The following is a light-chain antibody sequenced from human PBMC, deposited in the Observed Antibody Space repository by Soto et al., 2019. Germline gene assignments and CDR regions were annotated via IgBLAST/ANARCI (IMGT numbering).Light chain of an antibody. V-gene: IGLV1-47*01. CDR2: RNN. CDR1: RSSIGSNF. J-gene: IGLJ1*01. Sequence: QSVLTQPPSASGTPGQRVTISCSGSRSSIGSNFVYWYQQLPGTAPKLLIYRNNQRPSGVPDRFSGSKSGTSASLAISGLRSEDEADYHCATWDDSPSGHYVFGAGTKVTVL. CDR3: ATWDDSPSGHYV.